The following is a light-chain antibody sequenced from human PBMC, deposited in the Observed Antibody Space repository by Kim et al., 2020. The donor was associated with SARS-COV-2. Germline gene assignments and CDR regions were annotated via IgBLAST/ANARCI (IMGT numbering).Light chain of an antibody. CDR1: QSVSSY. V-gene: IGKV3-11*01. CDR2: DAS. J-gene: IGKJ4*01. CDR3: QQRGNWPLT. Sequence: YPGESAPLSCRASQSVSSYLAWYQQKPGQAPRLLIYDASNRATGIPARFSGSGSGTDFTLTIGSLEPEDFAVYYCQQRGNWPLTFGGGTKVDIK.